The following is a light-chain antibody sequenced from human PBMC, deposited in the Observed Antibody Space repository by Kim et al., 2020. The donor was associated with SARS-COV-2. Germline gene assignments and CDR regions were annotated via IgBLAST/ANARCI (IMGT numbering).Light chain of an antibody. J-gene: IGLJ2*01. V-gene: IGLV3-19*01. CDR2: GKN. CDR1: SLRSYY. CDR3: ISRDSSGNHWV. Sequence: SSGLTQGPAVYVALGQTVRLTCQGDSLRSYYASWYQQKPGQAPVLVIYGKNNRPSGIPDRFSGSSSGNTASLTISGAQAEDEADYYCISRDSSGNHWVFGGGTQPTV.